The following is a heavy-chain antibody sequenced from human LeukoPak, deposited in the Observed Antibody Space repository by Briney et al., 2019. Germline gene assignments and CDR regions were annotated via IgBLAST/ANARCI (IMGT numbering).Heavy chain of an antibody. CDR3: ARPRAAVGATIDH. D-gene: IGHD1-26*01. V-gene: IGHV5-51*01. J-gene: IGHJ4*02. Sequence: GESLKISCKGSGYSFTSYWIGWVRHMPGKGLEWMGIIYPGDSDTRYSPSFQGQVTISADKSISTAYLQWNSPKASDTAIYYCARPRAAVGATIDHWGQGTLVTVSS. CDR2: IYPGDSDT. CDR1: GYSFTSYW.